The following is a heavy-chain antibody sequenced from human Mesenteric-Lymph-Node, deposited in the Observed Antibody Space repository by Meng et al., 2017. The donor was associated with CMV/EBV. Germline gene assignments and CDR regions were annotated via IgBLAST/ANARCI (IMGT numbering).Heavy chain of an antibody. CDR2: IYAGGAGDGA. CDR3: VKGPENGDSPKWG. CDR1: GFTFSSYA. J-gene: IGHJ4*02. Sequence: GGSLRLSCAASGFTFSSYAMSWVRQAPGKGLEWVSAIYAGGAGDGAKYADSVKGRFTVSRDNSKNTLYLQMDSLRVEDTAVYSCVKGPENGDSPKWGWGQGALVTVSS. D-gene: IGHD4-17*01. V-gene: IGHV3-23*03.